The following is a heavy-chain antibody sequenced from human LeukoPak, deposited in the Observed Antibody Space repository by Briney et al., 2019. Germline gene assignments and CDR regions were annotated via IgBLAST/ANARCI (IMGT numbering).Heavy chain of an antibody. Sequence: SETLSLTCAVYGGSFSGYYWSWIRQPPGKGPEWIGEINHSGSTNYNPSLKSRVTISVDTSKNQFSLKLSSVTAADTAVYYCARTLYYSNFDYWGQGTLVTVSS. J-gene: IGHJ4*02. CDR1: GGSFSGYY. D-gene: IGHD3-16*01. V-gene: IGHV4-34*01. CDR2: INHSGST. CDR3: ARTLYYSNFDY.